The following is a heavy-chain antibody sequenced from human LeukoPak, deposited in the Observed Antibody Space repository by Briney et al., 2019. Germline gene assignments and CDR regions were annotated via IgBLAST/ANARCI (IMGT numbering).Heavy chain of an antibody. CDR2: IKQDGSEK. J-gene: IGHJ4*02. CDR3: AINHDY. V-gene: IGHV3-7*01. CDR1: GFTFSSYS. Sequence: PGGSLRLSCAASGFTFSSYSMNWVRQAPGKGLEWVANIKQDGSEKYYVDSVKGRFTISRDNTKNSVYLQMNSLRAEDTAVYYCAINHDYWGQGTLVTVSS.